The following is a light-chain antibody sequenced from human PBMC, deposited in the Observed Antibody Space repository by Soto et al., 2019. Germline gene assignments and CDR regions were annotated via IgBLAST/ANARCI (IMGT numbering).Light chain of an antibody. Sequence: DILMTQSPDSLAVSLGERATINRKSSQSVLYSSNNKNYLAWYQQKPGQPPKLLIYWASTRESGVPDRFSGSGSGTDFTLTISSLQAEDVAVYYCQQYYSTPWTFGQGTKVDI. CDR2: WAS. V-gene: IGKV4-1*01. CDR3: QQYYSTPWT. CDR1: QSVLYSSNNKNY. J-gene: IGKJ1*01.